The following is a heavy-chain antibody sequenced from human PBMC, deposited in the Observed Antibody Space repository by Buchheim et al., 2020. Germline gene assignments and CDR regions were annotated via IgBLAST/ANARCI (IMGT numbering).Heavy chain of an antibody. D-gene: IGHD6-6*01. V-gene: IGHV4-59*01. CDR1: GDSISTYY. J-gene: IGHJ6*02. CDR3: AKGLSSSPLYYSYYGMDV. CDR2: IYYSGST. Sequence: QVRLQESGPGLVKPSETLSLTCTVSGDSISTYYWSWIRQPPGKGLEWIGYIYYSGSTNYNPSLKSRVTISADTSKNQFSLGLSSVTAADTAVYYCAKGLSSSPLYYSYYGMDVWGQGTT.